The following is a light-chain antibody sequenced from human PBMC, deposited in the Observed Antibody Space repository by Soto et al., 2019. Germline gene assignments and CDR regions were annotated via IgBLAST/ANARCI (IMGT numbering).Light chain of an antibody. Sequence: DIQMTQSPSSLSASVGDRVTITCRASQSISSYLNWYQQKPGKAPKLLIYAASSLQSGVPSRFSGSGSGTDFTLTISSLQPEEFATYYCQQYDNYPLTFGGGTKVDNK. J-gene: IGKJ4*01. V-gene: IGKV1-39*01. CDR3: QQYDNYPLT. CDR2: AAS. CDR1: QSISSY.